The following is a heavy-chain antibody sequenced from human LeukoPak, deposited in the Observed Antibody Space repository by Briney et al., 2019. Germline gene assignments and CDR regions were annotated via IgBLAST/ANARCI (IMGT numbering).Heavy chain of an antibody. CDR3: ARDRMGWFPIVGATTTNWFDH. V-gene: IGHV1-8*01. D-gene: IGHD1-26*01. CDR1: GYTFTSYD. J-gene: IGHJ5*02. CDR2: MNPNSGNT. Sequence: ASVTVSCTASGYTFTSYDINWVRQAPGQGLEWVGWMNPNSGNTGYAQKFQGRVTMTRDTSISTAYMELSRLRADDTAVYYCARDRMGWFPIVGATTTNWFDHWGQGTLVTVSS.